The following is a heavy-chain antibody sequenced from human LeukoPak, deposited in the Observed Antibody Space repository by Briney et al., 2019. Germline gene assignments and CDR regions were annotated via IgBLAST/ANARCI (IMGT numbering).Heavy chain of an antibody. CDR2: IWYDGSNK. D-gene: IGHD2-2*01. J-gene: IGHJ6*02. V-gene: IGHV3-33*01. Sequence: GGSLRLSCAASGFTFSTYGMHWVRQAPGKGLEWVAVIWYDGSNKYYADSVKGRFTISRDNSKNTLYLQMASLRAEDTAVYYCATRFYCSSASCSSLYYGMDVWGQGTTVTASS. CDR3: ATRFYCSSASCSSLYYGMDV. CDR1: GFTFSTYG.